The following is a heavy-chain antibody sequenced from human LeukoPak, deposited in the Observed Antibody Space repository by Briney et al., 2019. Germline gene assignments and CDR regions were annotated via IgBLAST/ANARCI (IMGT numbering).Heavy chain of an antibody. V-gene: IGHV3-48*03. CDR3: AREESGSSSWLKNWFDP. J-gene: IGHJ5*02. Sequence: GGSLRLSRAASGFTFSSYEMNWVRQAPGKGLEWVSYISSSGSTIYYADSVKGRFTISRDNAKNSLYLQMNSLRAEDTAVYYCAREESGSSSWLKNWFDPWGQGTLVTVSS. CDR2: ISSSGSTI. D-gene: IGHD6-13*01. CDR1: GFTFSSYE.